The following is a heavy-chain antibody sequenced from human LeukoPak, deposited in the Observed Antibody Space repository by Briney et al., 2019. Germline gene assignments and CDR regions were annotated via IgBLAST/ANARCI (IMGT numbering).Heavy chain of an antibody. CDR1: GYSFTSYW. V-gene: IGHV5-51*01. CDR3: VQGPHFDWFDY. D-gene: IGHD3-9*01. Sequence: GESLKISCQGSGYSFTSYWIGWVRQMPGKGLDWMGIIYPGDSDTKYSPSFQGQVTISADKSISTAYLQWSSLKASDTAMDYCVQGPHFDWFDYWGQGTLVTVSS. CDR2: IYPGDSDT. J-gene: IGHJ4*02.